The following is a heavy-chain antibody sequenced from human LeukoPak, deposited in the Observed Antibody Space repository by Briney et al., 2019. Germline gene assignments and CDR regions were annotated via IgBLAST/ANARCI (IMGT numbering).Heavy chain of an antibody. D-gene: IGHD6-13*01. CDR1: GFTFSSYS. Sequence: PGGSLRLSCAASGFTFSSYSMNWVRQAPGKGLEWVSYISSSSSTIYYADSVKGRFTISRDNAKNSLYLQMNSLRAEDTAVYYCARMAAGTPLLRDYWGQGTLVTVSS. J-gene: IGHJ4*02. CDR2: ISSSSSTI. CDR3: ARMAAGTPLLRDY. V-gene: IGHV3-48*04.